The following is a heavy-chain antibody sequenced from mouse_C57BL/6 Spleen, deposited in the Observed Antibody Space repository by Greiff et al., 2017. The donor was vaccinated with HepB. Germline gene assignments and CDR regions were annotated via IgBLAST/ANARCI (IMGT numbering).Heavy chain of an antibody. CDR3: ARRSLYSNYLYYAMDY. J-gene: IGHJ4*01. CDR1: GYSFTGYY. Sequence: EVQLQQSGPELVKPGASVKISCKASGYSFTGYYMNWVKQSPEKSLEWIGEINPSTGGTTYNQKFKAKATLTVDKSSSTAYMQLKSLTSEDSAVYYCARRSLYSNYLYYAMDYWGQGTSVTVSS. V-gene: IGHV1-42*01. D-gene: IGHD2-5*01. CDR2: INPSTGGT.